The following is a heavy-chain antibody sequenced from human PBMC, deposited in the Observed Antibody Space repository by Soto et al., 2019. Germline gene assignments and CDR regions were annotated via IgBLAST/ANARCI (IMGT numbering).Heavy chain of an antibody. D-gene: IGHD6-13*01. V-gene: IGHV4-61*01. CDR2: IYYSGST. CDR1: GGSIRSGCYS. CDR3: ARVRGSSWYVKRYGMDV. J-gene: IGHJ6*02. Sequence: PSETLSLTCAVSGGSIRSGCYSWSWIRQPPGKGLEWIGYIYYSGSTNYNPSLKSRVTISVDTSKNQFSLKLSSVTAADTAVYYCARVRGSSWYVKRYGMDVWGQGTTVTVSS.